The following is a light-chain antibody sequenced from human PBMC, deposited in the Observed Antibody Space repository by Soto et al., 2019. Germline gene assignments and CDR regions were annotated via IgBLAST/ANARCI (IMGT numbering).Light chain of an antibody. CDR2: AAS. Sequence: DIQMTQALTSLSASVGDRVTITCRASQGIRNFVAWYQQKPGKAPKLLIYAASTLQSGVPSRFSGSGSGTDFTLTINSLQPEDVATYSCQKYSSVPVFGPGTKVEIK. J-gene: IGKJ3*01. CDR3: QKYSSVPV. V-gene: IGKV1-27*01. CDR1: QGIRNF.